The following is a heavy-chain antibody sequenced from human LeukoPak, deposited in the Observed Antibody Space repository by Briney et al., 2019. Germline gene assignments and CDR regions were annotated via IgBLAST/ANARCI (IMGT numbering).Heavy chain of an antibody. Sequence: GGSLRLSCAASGFTFSSYSMNWVRQAPGKGLEWVSSISSSSSYIYYADSVKGRFTISRDNAKNSLYLQMNSLRAEDTAVYYCAREGHIAVAGTAYNWGQGTLVTVSS. J-gene: IGHJ4*02. D-gene: IGHD6-19*01. CDR1: GFTFSSYS. CDR2: ISSSSSYI. CDR3: AREGHIAVAGTAYN. V-gene: IGHV3-21*01.